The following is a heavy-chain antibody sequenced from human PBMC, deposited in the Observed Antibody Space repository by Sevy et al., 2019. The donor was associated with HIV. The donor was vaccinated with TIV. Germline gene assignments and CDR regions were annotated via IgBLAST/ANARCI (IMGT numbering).Heavy chain of an antibody. V-gene: IGHV3-23*01. CDR3: AKLALAGPTTNSWFDP. CDR1: GFTFSSYA. Sequence: GGSLRLSCAASGFTFSSYAMSWVRQAPGKGLEWVSAISGSGGSTYYADSVKGRFTISRANSKNTLYLQMNSLRAEDTAVYYGAKLALAGPTTNSWFDPWGQGTLVTVSS. J-gene: IGHJ5*02. CDR2: ISGSGGST. D-gene: IGHD4-17*01.